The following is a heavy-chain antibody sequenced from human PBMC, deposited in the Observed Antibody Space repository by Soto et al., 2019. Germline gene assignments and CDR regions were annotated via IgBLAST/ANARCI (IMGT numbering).Heavy chain of an antibody. Sequence: GGSLRVSCAASGFTFSDYYMSWIRQAPGRGLEWVSYISGASTHPNYADSVKGRFTISRDNSNNMVYLQMDNVRADDTAVYYCARQQGCSLSSLYFAYWGQGTLVTVSS. V-gene: IGHV3-11*03. D-gene: IGHD6-6*01. CDR3: ARQQGCSLSSLYFAY. CDR2: ISGASTHP. J-gene: IGHJ4*02. CDR1: GFTFSDYY.